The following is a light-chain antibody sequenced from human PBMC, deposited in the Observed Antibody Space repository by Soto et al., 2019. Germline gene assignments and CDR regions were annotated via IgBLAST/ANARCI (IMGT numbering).Light chain of an antibody. CDR1: QAIGND. V-gene: IGKV1-39*01. J-gene: IGKJ1*01. Sequence: DLQMTQSPSTLSASVGDRVTITCRASQAIGNDLNWYQRRPGKAPNLLIFDASTLQTGVPSRFSGSGSGTHFTLTINGLQPEDSSIYYCQQSYTTPWTFGQGTKVDIK. CDR3: QQSYTTPWT. CDR2: DAS.